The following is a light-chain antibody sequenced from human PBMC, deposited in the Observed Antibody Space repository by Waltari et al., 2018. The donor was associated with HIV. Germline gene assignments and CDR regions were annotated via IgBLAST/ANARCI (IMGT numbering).Light chain of an antibody. Sequence: HSALTLPAAVAGCFGQPIPISRTRTSSDVWRYNFAPWYQHHPGKATKLLIYEVGKRPSGVSNRFSGSKSGNTATLTVSGLQAEDEVNYYCCSYAGNSIPFGGGTKVTVL. CDR2: EVG. V-gene: IGLV2-23*02. CDR1: SSDVWRYNF. J-gene: IGLJ2*01. CDR3: CSYAGNSIP.